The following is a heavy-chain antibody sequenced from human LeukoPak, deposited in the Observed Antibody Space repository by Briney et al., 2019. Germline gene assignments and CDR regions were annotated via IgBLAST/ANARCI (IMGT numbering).Heavy chain of an antibody. V-gene: IGHV3-74*01. Sequence: GGSLRLSCAASGFTFSSYWMHWVRQAPGKGLVWVSRINSDGSSTSYADSVKGRFTISRDNAKNTLYLQMNSLRAEDTAVYYCARAHSSGWYWWFDPWGQGTLVTVSS. J-gene: IGHJ5*02. CDR2: INSDGSST. CDR1: GFTFSSYW. CDR3: ARAHSSGWYWWFDP. D-gene: IGHD6-19*01.